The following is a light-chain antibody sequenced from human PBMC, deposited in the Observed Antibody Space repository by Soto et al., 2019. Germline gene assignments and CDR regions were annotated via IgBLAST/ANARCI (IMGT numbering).Light chain of an antibody. V-gene: IGLV2-14*03. CDR2: DVN. Sequence: QSALTQPASVSGSPGQSITISCTGTIDDVGAYNYVSWYQQRPGSAPQLILYDVNNRPSGASHRFPGSKSVHTAYLTISGLQSDDVASLHCSSYTRTYSLVFGTGTTVTVI. J-gene: IGLJ1*01. CDR1: IDDVGAYNY. CDR3: SSYTRTYSLV.